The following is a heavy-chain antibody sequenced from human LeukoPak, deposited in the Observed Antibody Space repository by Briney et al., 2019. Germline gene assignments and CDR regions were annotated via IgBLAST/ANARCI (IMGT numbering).Heavy chain of an antibody. J-gene: IGHJ6*02. CDR2: IYYSGST. V-gene: IGHV4-59*01. CDR1: GGSISSYY. CDR3: ARSRVRGTIFGVVLDDYYYYYGMDV. Sequence: SETLSLICTVSGGSISSYYWSWIRQPPGKGLEWIGYIYYSGSTNYNPSLKSRVTISVDTSKNQFSLKLSSVTAADTAVYYCARSRVRGTIFGVVLDDYYYYYGMDVWGQGTTVTVSS. D-gene: IGHD3-3*01.